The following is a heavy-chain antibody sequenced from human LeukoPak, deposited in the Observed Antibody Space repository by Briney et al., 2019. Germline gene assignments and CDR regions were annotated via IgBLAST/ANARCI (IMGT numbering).Heavy chain of an antibody. Sequence: GGSLRLSCAASGFTFTNAWMSWVRQAPGKGLEWVSATSGSGGSTYYADSVKGRFTISRDNSKNTLYLQMNSLRAEDTAVYYCAKGRGYSGYDWGQGTLVTVSS. CDR2: TSGSGGST. D-gene: IGHD5-12*01. J-gene: IGHJ4*02. CDR3: AKGRGYSGYD. CDR1: GFTFTNAW. V-gene: IGHV3-23*01.